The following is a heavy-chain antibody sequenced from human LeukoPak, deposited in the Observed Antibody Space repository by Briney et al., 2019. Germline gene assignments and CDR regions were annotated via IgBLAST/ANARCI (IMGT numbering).Heavy chain of an antibody. CDR2: ISSSGSTI. D-gene: IGHD5-12*01. Sequence: GGSLRLSCAASGFTFSDYYMSWIRQAPGKGLEWVSYISSSGSTIYYADSAKGRFTISRDNAKNSLYLQMNSLRAEDTALYYCAKDRWYSGYDYLFDYWGQGTLVTVSS. CDR1: GFTFSDYY. J-gene: IGHJ4*02. V-gene: IGHV3-11*01. CDR3: AKDRWYSGYDYLFDY.